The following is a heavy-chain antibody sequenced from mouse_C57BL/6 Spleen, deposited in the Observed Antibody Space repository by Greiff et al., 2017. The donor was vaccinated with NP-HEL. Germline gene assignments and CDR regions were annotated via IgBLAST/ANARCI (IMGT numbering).Heavy chain of an antibody. D-gene: IGHD3-3*01. J-gene: IGHJ4*01. CDR1: GYAFTNYL. CDR2: INPGSGGT. Sequence: VQLQQSGAELVRPGTSVKVSCKASGYAFTNYLIEWVKQRPGQGLEWIGVINPGSGGTNYNEKFKGKATLTADKSSSTAYMQLSSLTSEDSAVYFCARGGTEGAMDYWGQGTSVTVSS. CDR3: ARGGTEGAMDY. V-gene: IGHV1-54*01.